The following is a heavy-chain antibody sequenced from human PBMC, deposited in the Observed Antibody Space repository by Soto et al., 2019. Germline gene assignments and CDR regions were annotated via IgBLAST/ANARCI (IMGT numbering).Heavy chain of an antibody. CDR2: ISGSGGST. J-gene: IGHJ4*02. D-gene: IGHD3-22*01. CDR3: AKSHYYDSSGYLFDY. CDR1: GFTFSSYA. Sequence: GGSLRLSCAASGFTFSSYAMSWVRQAPGKGLEWVSAISGSGGSTYYADSVKGRFTISRDNSKNTLYLQMNSLRAEDTAVYYCAKSHYYDSSGYLFDYWGQGTLVTVSS. V-gene: IGHV3-23*01.